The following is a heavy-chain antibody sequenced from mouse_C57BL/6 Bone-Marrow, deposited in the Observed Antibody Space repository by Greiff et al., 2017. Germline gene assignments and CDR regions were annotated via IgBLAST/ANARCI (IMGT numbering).Heavy chain of an antibody. V-gene: IGHV1-81*01. CDR3: AIITTVVATGDY. D-gene: IGHD1-1*01. CDR2: IYPRSGNT. Sequence: VQLQESGAELARPGASVKLSCTASGYTFTSYGISWVKQRTGQGLEWIGEIYPRSGNTYYNEKFKGKATLTADKSSSTAYMELRSLTSEDSAVYFCAIITTVVATGDYWGQGTTLTVSS. CDR1: GYTFTSYG. J-gene: IGHJ2*01.